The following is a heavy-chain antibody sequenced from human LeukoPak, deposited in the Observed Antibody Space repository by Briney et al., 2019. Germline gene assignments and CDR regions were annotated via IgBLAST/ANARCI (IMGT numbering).Heavy chain of an antibody. CDR1: GYTFTSYG. Sequence: ASVKVSCKASGYTFTSYGISWVRQAPGQGLEWMGWISAYNGNTNYAQKLQGRATMTTDTSTSTAYMELRSLRSDDTAVYYCARVDYDILTGYELDYWGQGTLVTVSS. V-gene: IGHV1-18*01. J-gene: IGHJ4*02. CDR3: ARVDYDILTGYELDY. CDR2: ISAYNGNT. D-gene: IGHD3-9*01.